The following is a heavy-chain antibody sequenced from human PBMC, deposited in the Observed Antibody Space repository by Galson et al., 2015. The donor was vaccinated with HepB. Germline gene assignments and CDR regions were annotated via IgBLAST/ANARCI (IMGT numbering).Heavy chain of an antibody. V-gene: IGHV3-48*02. CDR1: GFTFSSYS. CDR3: ARDGIAAAGYYYYGMDV. Sequence: SLRLSCAASGFTFSSYSMNWVRQAPGKGLEWVSYISSSSSTIYYADSVKGRFPISRDNAKNSLYLQMNSLRDEDTAVYYCARDGIAAAGYYYYGMDVWGQGTTVTVSS. CDR2: ISSSSSTI. D-gene: IGHD6-13*01. J-gene: IGHJ6*02.